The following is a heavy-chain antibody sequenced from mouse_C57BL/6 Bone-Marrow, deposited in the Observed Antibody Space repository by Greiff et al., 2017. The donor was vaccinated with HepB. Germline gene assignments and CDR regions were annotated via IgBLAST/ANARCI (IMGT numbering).Heavy chain of an antibody. CDR3: TTTVVAPDY. V-gene: IGHV6-3*01. Sequence: EVKLMESGGGLVQPGGSMKLSCVASGFTFSNYWMNWVRQSPEKGLEWVAQIRLKSDNYATHYAESVKGRFTISRDDSKSSVYLQMNNLRAEDTGIYYCTTTVVAPDYWGQGTTLTVSS. D-gene: IGHD1-1*01. CDR1: GFTFSNYW. J-gene: IGHJ2*01. CDR2: IRLKSDNYAT.